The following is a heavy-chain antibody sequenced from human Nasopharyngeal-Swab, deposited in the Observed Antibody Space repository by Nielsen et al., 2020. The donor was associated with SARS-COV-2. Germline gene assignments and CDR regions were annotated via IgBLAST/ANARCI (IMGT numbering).Heavy chain of an antibody. V-gene: IGHV3-21*01. Sequence: GSLKISCAASGFTFSSYSMNWIRQAPGKGLEWVSSISSSSSYIYYADSVKGRFTISRDNAKNSLYLQMNSLRAEDTAVYYCARLWFDPWGQGTLVTVSS. CDR3: ARLWFDP. J-gene: IGHJ5*02. CDR2: ISSSSSYI. CDR1: GFTFSSYS.